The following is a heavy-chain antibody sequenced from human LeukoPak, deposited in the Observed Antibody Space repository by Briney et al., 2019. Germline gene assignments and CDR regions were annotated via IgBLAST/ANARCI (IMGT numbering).Heavy chain of an antibody. V-gene: IGHV4-59*08. CDR2: IYYTGRT. CDR1: GGSISSLY. J-gene: IGHJ4*02. Sequence: SETLSLTCTVSGGSISSLYWSCLPQPPGKGLEWIGYIYYTGRTNYNTFLKSPITLFVDMSKNQFSLRLSSVTAADTAVYYCARHRAYSSSSPFDYWGQGTLVTVSS. CDR3: ARHRAYSSSSPFDY. D-gene: IGHD6-6*01.